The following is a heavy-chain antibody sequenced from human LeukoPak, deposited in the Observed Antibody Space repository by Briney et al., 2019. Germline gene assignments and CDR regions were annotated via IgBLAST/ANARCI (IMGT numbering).Heavy chain of an antibody. V-gene: IGHV3-30*18. J-gene: IGHJ4*02. D-gene: IGHD3-9*01. CDR2: ISYDGSNK. CDR1: GFTFSSYG. CDR3: AKDLSRVRYSPDY. Sequence: GRSLRLSCAASGFTFSSYGMHWVRQAPGKGLEWVAVISYDGSNKYYADSVKGRFTISRDNSKNTLYLQMNSLRAEDTAVYYCAKDLSRVRYSPDYWGQGTLVTVSS.